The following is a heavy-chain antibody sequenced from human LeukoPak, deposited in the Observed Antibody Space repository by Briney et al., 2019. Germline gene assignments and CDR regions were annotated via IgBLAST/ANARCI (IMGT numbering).Heavy chain of an antibody. J-gene: IGHJ4*02. Sequence: GGSLRLSCAASGFTFRIYGMNWVRQAPGKAPEWVSYISHTSDTIYYADSVKGRFTMSRDNARNSLFLQMDSLTAEDTAVYYCARATRNGYNYWGQGTLVTVSS. V-gene: IGHV3-48*04. D-gene: IGHD5-24*01. CDR3: ARATRNGYNY. CDR1: GFTFRIYG. CDR2: ISHTSDTI.